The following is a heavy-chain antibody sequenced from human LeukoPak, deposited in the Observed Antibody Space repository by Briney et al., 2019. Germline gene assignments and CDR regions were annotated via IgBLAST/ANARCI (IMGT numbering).Heavy chain of an antibody. D-gene: IGHD4-17*01. CDR1: GYTFTGYY. CDR3: ARARMGYGDSDFDY. V-gene: IGHV1-2*02. Sequence: ASVKVCCKASGYTFTGYYMHWVRQAPGQGLEWMGWINPNSGGTNYAQKFQGRVTMTRDTSISTAYMELSRLRSDDTAVYYCARARMGYGDSDFDYWGQGTLVTVSS. J-gene: IGHJ4*02. CDR2: INPNSGGT.